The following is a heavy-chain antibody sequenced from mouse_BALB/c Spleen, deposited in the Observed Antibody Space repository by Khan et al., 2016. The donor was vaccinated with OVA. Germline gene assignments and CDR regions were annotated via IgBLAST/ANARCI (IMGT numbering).Heavy chain of an antibody. CDR3: VRGGRRAMDY. CDR1: GYTFTNYG. J-gene: IGHJ4*01. CDR2: INSNTGEA. Sequence: QIQLVQSGPELKKSGETVKISCKASGYTFTNYGMNWVKQAPGKGLKWMGWINSNTGEATYADDFKGRFAFSLETSASTAYLQIKNLKNEDTATYFGVRGGRRAMDYWGQGTSVTVSS. V-gene: IGHV9-3-1*01. D-gene: IGHD3-3*01.